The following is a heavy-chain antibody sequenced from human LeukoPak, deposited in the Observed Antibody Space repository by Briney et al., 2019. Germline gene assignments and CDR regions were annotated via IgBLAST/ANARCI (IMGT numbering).Heavy chain of an antibody. CDR3: AREWGGYYQPNWFDP. V-gene: IGHV4-61*02. D-gene: IGHD3-3*01. CDR1: GGSISSGDYY. CDR2: IYTSGST. J-gene: IGHJ5*02. Sequence: PSETLSLTCTVSGGSISSGDYYWSWIRQPAGKGLEWIGRIYTSGSTNYNPSLKSRVTISVDTSKNQFSLKLSSVTAADTAVYYCAREWGGYYQPNWFDPWGQGTLVTVSS.